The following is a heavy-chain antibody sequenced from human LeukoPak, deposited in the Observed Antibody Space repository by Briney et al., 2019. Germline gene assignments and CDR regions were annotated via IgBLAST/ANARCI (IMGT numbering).Heavy chain of an antibody. D-gene: IGHD4-23*01. CDR2: IYYSGST. J-gene: IGHJ4*02. CDR3: ARDQDGGLDY. V-gene: IGHV4-59*01. CDR1: GGSISSYY. Sequence: PSETLSLTCTVSGGSISSYYWSWIRQPPGKGLEWIGYIYYSGSTNYNPSLKSRVTISVDTSKNQFSLKLSSVTAADTAAYYCARDQDGGLDYWGQGTLVTVSS.